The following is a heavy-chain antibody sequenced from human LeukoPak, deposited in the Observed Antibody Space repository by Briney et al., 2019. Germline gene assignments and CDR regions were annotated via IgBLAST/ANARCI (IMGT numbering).Heavy chain of an antibody. CDR1: GGSFSGYY. J-gene: IGHJ6*03. V-gene: IGHV4-34*01. D-gene: IGHD5-24*01. CDR2: INHSGST. CDR3: ARRSRDGYNGHYYYYMDV. Sequence: SETLSLTCAVYGGSFSGYYWSWIRQPPGKGLEWIGEINHSGSTNYNPSLKSRVTISVDTSKNQFSLKLSSVTAADTAVYYCARRSRDGYNGHYYYYMDVWGKGTTVTISS.